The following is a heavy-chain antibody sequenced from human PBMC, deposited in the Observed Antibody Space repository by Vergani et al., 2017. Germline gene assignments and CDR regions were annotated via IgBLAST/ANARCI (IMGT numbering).Heavy chain of an antibody. CDR3: ARHLHCSSTSCSGIYYMDV. CDR2: IYPGDSDT. Sequence: EVQLVLSGAEVKKPGESLKISCKGSGYSFTSYGIGCVRQMPGKGLEWMGNIYPGDSDTRYSPSFQGQVTISADKSISTAYLQWSSLKASDTAMYYCARHLHCSSTSCSGIYYMDVWGKGTTVTVSS. V-gene: IGHV5-51*01. D-gene: IGHD2-2*01. CDR1: GYSFTSYG. J-gene: IGHJ6*03.